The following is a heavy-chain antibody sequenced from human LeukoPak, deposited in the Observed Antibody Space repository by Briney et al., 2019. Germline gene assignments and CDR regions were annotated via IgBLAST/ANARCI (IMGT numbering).Heavy chain of an antibody. CDR1: GGSISSYY. J-gene: IGHJ5*02. CDR3: ARGSGPYDSNWFDP. Sequence: SETLPLTCTVSGGSISSYYWSWIRHPPGKGLEGIGYIYYSGSTNYNPSLKSRVTISVDTSKNQFSLKLSSVTAADTAVYYCARGSGPYDSNWFDPWGQGTLVTVSS. D-gene: IGHD3-10*01. V-gene: IGHV4-59*01. CDR2: IYYSGST.